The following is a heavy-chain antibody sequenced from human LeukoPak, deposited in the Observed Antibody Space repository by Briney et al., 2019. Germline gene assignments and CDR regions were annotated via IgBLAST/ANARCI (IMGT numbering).Heavy chain of an antibody. CDR1: GYTFTGYY. J-gene: IGHJ4*02. CDR3: ARELYDSSGYWDY. D-gene: IGHD3-22*01. Sequence: GASVKVSCKASGYTFTGYYMHWVRQAPGQGLEWMGWINPNSGGTNYAQKLQGRVTMTRDTSISTAYMELSRLRSDDTAVYYCARELYDSSGYWDYWGQGALVTVSS. CDR2: INPNSGGT. V-gene: IGHV1-2*02.